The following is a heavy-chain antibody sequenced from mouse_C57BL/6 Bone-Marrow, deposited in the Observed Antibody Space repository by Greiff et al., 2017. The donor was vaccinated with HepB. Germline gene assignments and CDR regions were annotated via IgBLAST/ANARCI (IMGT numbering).Heavy chain of an antibody. J-gene: IGHJ2*01. CDR1: GYTFTSYW. Sequence: QVQLQQSGAELVRPGSSVKLSCKASGYTFTSYWMDWVKQRPGQGLEWIGNIYPSDSETHYNQKFKDKATLTVDKSSSTAYMQLSSLTSEDSAVYYCARRRIYHFDYWGQGTTLTVSS. CDR3: ARRRIYHFDY. V-gene: IGHV1-61*01. D-gene: IGHD1-3*01. CDR2: IYPSDSET.